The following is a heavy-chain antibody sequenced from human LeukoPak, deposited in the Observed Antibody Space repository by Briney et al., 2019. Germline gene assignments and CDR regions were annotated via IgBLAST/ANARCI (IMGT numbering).Heavy chain of an antibody. J-gene: IGHJ4*02. Sequence: TGGSLRLSCAASGFTVSSNYMSWVRQAPGKGLEWVSVLYPGGTTYYADSVKGRFTISRHNSKNTLYLQMNNLRAEDTAVYYCARDLTAGANNWGQGTLVTVSS. CDR3: ARDLTAGANN. V-gene: IGHV3-53*04. D-gene: IGHD4/OR15-4a*01. CDR2: LYPGGTT. CDR1: GFTVSSNY.